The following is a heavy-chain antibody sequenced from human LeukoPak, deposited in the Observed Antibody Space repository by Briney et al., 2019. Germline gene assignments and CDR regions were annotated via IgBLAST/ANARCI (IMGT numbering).Heavy chain of an antibody. CDR3: ARGPTVTTDY. J-gene: IGHJ4*02. CDR2: INPNTGGT. Sequence: ASVKVSCKASGCTFTGYYIHWVRQAPGQGLEWMGWINPNTGGTNYAQNFQGRVTMTRDTSISTAYMELSRLKSDDTAVYYCARGPTVTTDYWGQGTLVTVSS. CDR1: GCTFTGYY. V-gene: IGHV1-2*02. D-gene: IGHD4-17*01.